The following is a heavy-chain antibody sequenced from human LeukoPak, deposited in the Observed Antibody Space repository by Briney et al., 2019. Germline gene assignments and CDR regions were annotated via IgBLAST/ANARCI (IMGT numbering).Heavy chain of an antibody. CDR1: GGSFSGYY. CDR2: IDHSGST. V-gene: IGHV4-34*01. Sequence: SETLSLTCAVYGGSFSGYYWSWIRQPPGKGLEWIGEIDHSGSTNYNPSLKSRVTISVDTSKNQFSLKLSSVTAADTAVYYCARMIVVVITGWFDPWGQGTLVTVSS. J-gene: IGHJ5*02. CDR3: ARMIVVVITGWFDP. D-gene: IGHD3-22*01.